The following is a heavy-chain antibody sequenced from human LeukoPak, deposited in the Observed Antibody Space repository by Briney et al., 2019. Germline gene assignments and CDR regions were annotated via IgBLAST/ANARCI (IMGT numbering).Heavy chain of an antibody. CDR2: IIPIFGTA. J-gene: IGHJ6*03. D-gene: IGHD3-16*01. CDR3: ARSPRGAYYHYYMDV. V-gene: IGHV1-69*13. Sequence: WASVKVSCKASGGTFKNYAFTWVRQAPRQGLERMGGIIPIFGTADYAQKFQGRVTITADEVRSTVYMDLSSLRSGDTAVYYCARSPRGAYYHYYMDVWGKGTTVTVSS. CDR1: GGTFKNYA.